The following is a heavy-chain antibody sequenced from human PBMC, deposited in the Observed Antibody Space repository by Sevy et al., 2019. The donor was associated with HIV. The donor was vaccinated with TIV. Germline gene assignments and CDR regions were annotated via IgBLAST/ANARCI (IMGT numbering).Heavy chain of an antibody. CDR3: ARDPAEPEYYDILTGYKKVFDY. CDR1: GFTFSSYS. CDR2: ISSSSSTI. J-gene: IGHJ4*02. Sequence: GGSLRLSCAASGFTFSSYSMNWVRQAPGKGLEWVSYISSSSSTIYYAVSVKGRFTISRDNAKNSLYLQMNSLRDEDTAVYYCARDPAEPEYYDILTGYKKVFDYWGQGTLVTVSS. D-gene: IGHD3-9*01. V-gene: IGHV3-48*02.